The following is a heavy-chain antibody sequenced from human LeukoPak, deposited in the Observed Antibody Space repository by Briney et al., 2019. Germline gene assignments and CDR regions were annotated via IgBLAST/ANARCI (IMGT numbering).Heavy chain of an antibody. CDR3: ARGGKGGYLDPLDWYFDL. Sequence: SETLSLTCTVSGGSISSGGYYWSWIRQHPGKGLEWIGYIYYSGSTYYNPSLKSRVTISVDTSKNQFSLKLSSVTAADTAVYYCARGGKGGYLDPLDWYFDLWGRGTLVTVSS. V-gene: IGHV4-31*03. CDR1: GGSISSGGYY. CDR2: IYYSGST. D-gene: IGHD3-22*01. J-gene: IGHJ2*01.